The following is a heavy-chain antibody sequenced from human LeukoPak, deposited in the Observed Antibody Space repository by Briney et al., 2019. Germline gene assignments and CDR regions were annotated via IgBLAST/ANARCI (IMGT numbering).Heavy chain of an antibody. Sequence: SQTLSLTCVISGDSVSNTAAGGSWIRQSPSRGLEWLGRIYYRPQYRTQGFDDYAVSVRSRISINPDTSKNQFSLQLNSVTPEDTAIYYCARGGLVRGTINSLIAFDVWGQGTMVTVSS. V-gene: IGHV6-1*01. J-gene: IGHJ3*01. CDR3: ARGGLVRGTINSLIAFDV. CDR1: GDSVSNTAAG. CDR2: IYYRPQYRTQGFD. D-gene: IGHD3-10*01.